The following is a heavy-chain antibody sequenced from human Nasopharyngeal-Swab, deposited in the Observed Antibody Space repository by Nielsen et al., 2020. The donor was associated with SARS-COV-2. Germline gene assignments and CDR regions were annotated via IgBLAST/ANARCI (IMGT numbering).Heavy chain of an antibody. V-gene: IGHV3-48*02. J-gene: IGHJ4*02. CDR2: ISSSSSTI. Sequence: GGSLRLSCAASGFTFSSYSMNWVRQAPGKGLEWVSYISSSSSTISYADSVKGRFTISRDNAKNSLYLQMNSLRDEDTAVYYCARDGALRYFDQHYYFDYWGQGTLVTVSS. CDR3: ARDGALRYFDQHYYFDY. D-gene: IGHD3-9*01. CDR1: GFTFSSYS.